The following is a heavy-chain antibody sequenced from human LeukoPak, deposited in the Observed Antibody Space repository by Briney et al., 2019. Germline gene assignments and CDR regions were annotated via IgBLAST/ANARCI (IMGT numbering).Heavy chain of an antibody. CDR2: IRYDGTSK. CDR3: ARDHQWLGLPAFDY. V-gene: IGHV3-30*02. Sequence: PGGSLRLSCAASGFTFSSYGMHWVRQAPGKGLEWVAFIRYDGTSKAYADSMRGRFTISRDNSKNTLYLQMNSLRAEDTAVYYCARDHQWLGLPAFDYWGQGTLVTVSS. D-gene: IGHD6-19*01. CDR1: GFTFSSYG. J-gene: IGHJ4*02.